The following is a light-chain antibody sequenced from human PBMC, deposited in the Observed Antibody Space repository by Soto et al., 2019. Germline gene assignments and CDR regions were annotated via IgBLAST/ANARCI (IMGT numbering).Light chain of an antibody. J-gene: IGKJ4*01. CDR2: ATS. CDR1: QSVSTNY. V-gene: IGKV3-20*01. CDR3: QQYSSSPRGVT. Sequence: PGERATLSCRASQSVSTNYLAWYQQKPGQAPRLLIGATSSRATGIPDRFSGSGSGTDFTLTITRLEPEDFAVYFCQQYSSSPRGVTFGGGTKVAIK.